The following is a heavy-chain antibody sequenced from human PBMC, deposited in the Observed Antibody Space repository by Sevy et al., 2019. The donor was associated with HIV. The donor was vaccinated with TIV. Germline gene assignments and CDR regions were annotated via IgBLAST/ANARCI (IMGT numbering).Heavy chain of an antibody. V-gene: IGHV3-21*01. CDR1: GFTFRSYT. D-gene: IGHD3-22*01. Sequence: GGSLRLSCVASGFTFRSYTMKWVRQAPGKGLECVSSISSSGSYIYYANSVKGRFTISRDDAKNSLYLQMNTLRAEDAALYYCARVRPYDTRDFDYWGQGTLVTVSS. J-gene: IGHJ4*02. CDR2: ISSSGSYI. CDR3: ARVRPYDTRDFDY.